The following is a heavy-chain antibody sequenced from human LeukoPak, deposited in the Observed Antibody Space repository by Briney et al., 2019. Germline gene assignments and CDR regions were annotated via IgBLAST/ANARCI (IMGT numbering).Heavy chain of an antibody. CDR3: ARAYDSSGYYHKVGI. CDR1: GGSISSYY. D-gene: IGHD3-22*01. CDR2: IYYSGST. J-gene: IGHJ4*02. V-gene: IGHV4-59*12. Sequence: PSETLSLTCTVSGGSISSYYWSWIRQPPGKGLEWIGSIYYSGSTYYNPSLKSRVTISVDTSKNQFSLKLSSVTAADTAVYYCARAYDSSGYYHKVGIWGQGTLVTVSS.